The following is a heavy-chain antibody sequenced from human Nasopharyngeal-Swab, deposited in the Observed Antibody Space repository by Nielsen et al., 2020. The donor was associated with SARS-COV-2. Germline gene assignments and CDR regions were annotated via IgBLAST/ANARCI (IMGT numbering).Heavy chain of an antibody. Sequence: ASVKVSCKASGYTFTSYYMHWVRQAPGQGLEWMGIINPSGGSTSYAQKFQGRVTMTRDTSTSTVYMELSSLRSEDTAVYYCAREGARYGSGSYYPDYWGQGTLVTVSS. J-gene: IGHJ4*02. V-gene: IGHV1-46*01. CDR3: AREGARYGSGSYYPDY. D-gene: IGHD3-10*01. CDR2: INPSGGST. CDR1: GYTFTSYY.